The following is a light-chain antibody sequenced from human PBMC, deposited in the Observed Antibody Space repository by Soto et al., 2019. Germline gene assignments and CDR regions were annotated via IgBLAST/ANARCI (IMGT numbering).Light chain of an antibody. CDR2: YAS. CDR1: HSGGSN. V-gene: IGKV3-15*01. Sequence: EIDVSLTPATFSVTPGGRAPLSCRGRHSGGSNLAWYQQKPGQAPRLLIYYASTRATGFPARFSGSGSGTDFTLTISSLQPEDFAVYCCQQFNTWPWTFGQGTKVDIK. CDR3: QQFNTWPWT. J-gene: IGKJ1*01.